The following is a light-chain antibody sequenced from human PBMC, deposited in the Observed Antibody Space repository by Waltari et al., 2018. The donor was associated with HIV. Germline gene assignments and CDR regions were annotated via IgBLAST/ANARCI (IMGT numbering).Light chain of an antibody. J-gene: IGLJ2*01. CDR2: NNN. CDR3: AAWDDRLNGLV. V-gene: IGLV1-44*01. Sequence: QSVLTQPHSTSGTPEQRVTIPCSGGSSTIGRNSVNWYQQFPGTAPKLLIHNNNQRPSGVPDQFSGSKSGTSASLAISWLQSEEEAHYYCAAWDDRLNGLVFGGGTKLTVL. CDR1: SSTIGRNS.